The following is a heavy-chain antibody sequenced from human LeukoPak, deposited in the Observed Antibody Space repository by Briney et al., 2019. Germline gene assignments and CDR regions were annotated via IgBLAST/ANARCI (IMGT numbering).Heavy chain of an antibody. J-gene: IGHJ4*02. CDR2: ISSSGSYI. V-gene: IGHV3-21*01. CDR1: AFTFSSYS. D-gene: IGHD3/OR15-3a*01. Sequence: GSLRLSCAASAFTFSSYSMNWVRQAPGKGLEWVSSISSSGSYIYYADSVKGRFTISRDNAKNSLYLQMNSLRAEDTAVYYCAREGTGGFDYWGQGTLVTVSS. CDR3: AREGTGGFDY.